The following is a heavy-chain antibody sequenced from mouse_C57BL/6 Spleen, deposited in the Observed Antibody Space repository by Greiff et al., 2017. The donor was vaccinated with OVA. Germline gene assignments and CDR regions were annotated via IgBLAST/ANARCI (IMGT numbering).Heavy chain of an antibody. CDR2: IYPGDGDT. CDR1: GYAFSSYW. J-gene: IGHJ4*01. Sequence: QVQLQQSGAELVKPGASVKISCKASGYAFSSYWMNWVKQRPGKGLEWIGQIYPGDGDTNYNGKFKGKATLTADQSSSTAYMQLSSLTSEDSAVYFCAGGERGDYYAMDYWGQGTSVTVSS. CDR3: AGGERGDYYAMDY. V-gene: IGHV1-80*01.